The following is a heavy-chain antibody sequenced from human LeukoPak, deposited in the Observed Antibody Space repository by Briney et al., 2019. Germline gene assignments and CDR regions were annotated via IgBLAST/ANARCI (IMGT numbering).Heavy chain of an antibody. D-gene: IGHD3/OR15-3a*01. V-gene: IGHV4-61*02. CDR3: VSEGRAWTDCFDY. CDR2: IYTNENI. J-gene: IGHJ4*02. CDR1: GGSISSGSYH. Sequence: SETLSLTCTVSGGSISSGSYHWSWIRQPAGKGLEWIGRIYTNENINYNPSLKSRVTISVDTSKSQFSLKLSSVTAADTAVYYCVSEGRAWTDCFDYWGQGTLVTVSS.